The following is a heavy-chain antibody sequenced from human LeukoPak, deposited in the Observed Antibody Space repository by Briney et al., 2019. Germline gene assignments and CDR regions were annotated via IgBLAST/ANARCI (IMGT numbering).Heavy chain of an antibody. J-gene: IGHJ2*01. D-gene: IGHD1-26*01. V-gene: IGHV3-23*01. CDR3: AKNLLGSESFSWHFDL. Sequence: GGSLRLSCAASGFRFSNYGMSWVRQAPGQGLAWVSSITGSGGSTRVDSVKDRFTISRDNSKNTLYLQMNSLRADDTAVYFCAKNLLGSESFSWHFDLWGRGTLVTVSS. CDR1: GFRFSNYG. CDR2: ITGSGGST.